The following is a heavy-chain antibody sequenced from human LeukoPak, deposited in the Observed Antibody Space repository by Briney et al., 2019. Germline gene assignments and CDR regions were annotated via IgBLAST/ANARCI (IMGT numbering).Heavy chain of an antibody. D-gene: IGHD3-9*01. CDR1: GGSFSGYY. J-gene: IGHJ4*02. Sequence: SETLSLTCAVYGGSFSGYYWSWIRQPPGKGLEWIGEINHSGSTNYNPSLESRVSISVDTSKNQFSLKLSSVTAADTAVYYCARGELRYFDWLPWGQGTLVTVSS. CDR3: ARGELRYFDWLP. CDR2: INHSGST. V-gene: IGHV4-34*01.